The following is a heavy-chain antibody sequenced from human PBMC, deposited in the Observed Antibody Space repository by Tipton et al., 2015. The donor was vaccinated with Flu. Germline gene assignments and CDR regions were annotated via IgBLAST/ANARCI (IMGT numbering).Heavy chain of an antibody. J-gene: IGHJ4*02. V-gene: IGHV4-61*02. CDR3: ARDTSGLYSPSLV. Sequence: TLSLTCSVSGYAISSGTYYWSWFRQPAGKAPEWIERVYTGGGTEYNPSLESRVTISVDTSKNQVSLELTSVTAADTAVYYCARDTSGLYSPSLVWGQGTLVTVS. D-gene: IGHD3-3*01. CDR1: GYAISSGTYY. CDR2: VYTGGGT.